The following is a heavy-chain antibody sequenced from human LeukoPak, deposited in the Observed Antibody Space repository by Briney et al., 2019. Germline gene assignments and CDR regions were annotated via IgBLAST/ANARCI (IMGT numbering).Heavy chain of an antibody. D-gene: IGHD6-13*01. CDR3: AREGSWYEFDY. V-gene: IGHV3-33*01. CDR2: IWFDGSNK. CDR1: GFTFSSYG. Sequence: SGGSLRLSCAASGFTFSSYGMHWVRQAPGKGLEWVAVIWFDGSNKYYADSVKGRFTISRDNSKNTLYLQMNSLRAEDTAVYYCAREGSWYEFDYWGQGTLVTVSS. J-gene: IGHJ4*02.